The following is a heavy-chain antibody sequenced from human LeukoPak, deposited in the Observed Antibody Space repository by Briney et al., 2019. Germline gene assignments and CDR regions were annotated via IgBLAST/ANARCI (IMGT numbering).Heavy chain of an antibody. Sequence: PSETLSLTCTVSGGSISSYYWSWIRQPAGKGLEWIGRIYTSGSTNYNPSLKSRVTMSVDTCRNQFSLKLSSVTAADTAVYYCARLASDLGYCSSTSCYDDYWGQGTLVTVSS. CDR2: IYTSGST. CDR1: GGSISSYY. D-gene: IGHD2-2*01. V-gene: IGHV4-4*07. J-gene: IGHJ4*02. CDR3: ARLASDLGYCSSTSCYDDY.